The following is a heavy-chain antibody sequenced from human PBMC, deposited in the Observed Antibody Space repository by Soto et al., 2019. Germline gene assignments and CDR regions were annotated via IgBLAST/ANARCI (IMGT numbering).Heavy chain of an antibody. J-gene: IGHJ6*02. V-gene: IGHV1-18*04. D-gene: IGHD2-2*01. CDR3: ARPLLPYCSSTSCYYYYGMDV. CDR1: GYTFTSYG. CDR2: TSAYNGNT. Sequence: ASVKVSCKASGYTFTSYGISWVRQAPGQGLEWMGWTSAYNGNTNYAQKLQGGVTMTTDTSTSTAYMELRSLRSDDTAVYYCARPLLPYCSSTSCYYYYGMDVWGQGTTVTVSS.